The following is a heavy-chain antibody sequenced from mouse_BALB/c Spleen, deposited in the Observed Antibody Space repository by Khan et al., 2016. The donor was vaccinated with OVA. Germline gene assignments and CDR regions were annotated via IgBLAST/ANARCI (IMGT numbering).Heavy chain of an antibody. J-gene: IGHJ3*01. Sequence: QIQLEESGPGLVQPSQSLSITCTVSGFSLTNYGVHWVRQSPEKGLEWLGLIWSGGSTDYNAAFISRLSISKDNSKSQVFFKMNSLQANDTAIYYCARNYDYDEGLTYWGQGTLVTVSA. CDR3: ARNYDYDEGLTY. CDR1: GFSLTNYG. CDR2: IWSGGST. V-gene: IGHV2-2*02. D-gene: IGHD2-4*01.